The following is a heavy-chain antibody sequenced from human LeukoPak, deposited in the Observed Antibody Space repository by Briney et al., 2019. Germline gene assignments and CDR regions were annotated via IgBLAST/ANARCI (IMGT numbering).Heavy chain of an antibody. D-gene: IGHD6-13*01. CDR1: GYSISSAYY. V-gene: IGHV4-38-2*01. CDR2: LFHGETT. Sequence: PSETLSLTCAVSGYSISSAYYWGWIRQPPGKGLEWIGSLFHGETTYYNPSLESRVAISVDPSKNQFSLKLSSVTAADTAVYYCARVASSRYWDDYWGQGTLVTVSS. CDR3: ARVASSRYWDDY. J-gene: IGHJ4*02.